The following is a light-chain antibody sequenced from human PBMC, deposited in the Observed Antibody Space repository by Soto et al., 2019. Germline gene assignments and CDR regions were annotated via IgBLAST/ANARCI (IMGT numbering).Light chain of an antibody. Sequence: DLQMTQSPSTLSASVGDRVTITCRASQSVSNWLAWYQQKPGKAPKLLIYKASSLGSGVPSRFSGSGSGTEFTLTISSLQPDDFATYYCQQYNSYTYTFGQGTKLEIK. CDR3: QQYNSYTYT. CDR2: KAS. J-gene: IGKJ2*01. V-gene: IGKV1-5*03. CDR1: QSVSNW.